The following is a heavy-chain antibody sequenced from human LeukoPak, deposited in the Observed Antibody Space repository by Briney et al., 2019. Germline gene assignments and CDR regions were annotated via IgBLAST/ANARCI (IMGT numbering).Heavy chain of an antibody. CDR1: GYTFTSYD. J-gene: IGHJ6*03. CDR2: MNPNSSNT. Sequence: GASVKVSCKASGYTFTSYDINWVRQASGQGLEWMGWMNPNSSNTGYAQKFQGRVTMTRNTSISTAYMELSSLRSEDTAVYYCARGDTAMVIGYHYMDVWGKGTTVTISS. V-gene: IGHV1-8*01. D-gene: IGHD5-18*01. CDR3: ARGDTAMVIGYHYMDV.